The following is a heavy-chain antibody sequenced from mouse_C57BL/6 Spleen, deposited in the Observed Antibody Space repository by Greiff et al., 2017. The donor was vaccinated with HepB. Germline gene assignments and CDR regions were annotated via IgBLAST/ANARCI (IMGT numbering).Heavy chain of an antibody. CDR1: GFTFSDYG. CDR2: ISSGSSTI. CDR3: ASFYYYGSRGFAY. V-gene: IGHV5-17*01. Sequence: VQLKESGGGLVKPGGSLKLSCAASGFTFSDYGMHWVRQAPEKGLEWVAYISSGSSTIYYADTVKGRFTISRDNAKNTLFLQMTSLRSEDTAMYYCASFYYYGSRGFAYWGQGTLVTVSA. D-gene: IGHD1-1*01. J-gene: IGHJ3*01.